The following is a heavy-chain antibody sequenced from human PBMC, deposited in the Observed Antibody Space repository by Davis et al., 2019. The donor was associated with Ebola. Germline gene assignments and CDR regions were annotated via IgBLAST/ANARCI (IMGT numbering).Heavy chain of an antibody. Sequence: GGSLRLSCAASGFTSSNYAMTWVRQVPGKGLEWVSVTSANGGSSFYSDSVKGRFTVSRDNSRNTLSLQMNTLRVEDTAVYYCAKDRITTFGVDDPGTFDVWGQGTMVTVSS. J-gene: IGHJ3*01. CDR1: GFTSSNYA. D-gene: IGHD3-3*01. CDR3: AKDRITTFGVDDPGTFDV. V-gene: IGHV3-23*01. CDR2: TSANGGSS.